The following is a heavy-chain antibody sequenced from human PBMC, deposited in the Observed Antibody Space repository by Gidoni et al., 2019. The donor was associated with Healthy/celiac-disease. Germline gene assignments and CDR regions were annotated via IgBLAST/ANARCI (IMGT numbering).Heavy chain of an antibody. CDR2: INAGNGNT. CDR1: GYTFTSYA. Sequence: QVQLVQSGAEVKKPGASVKVSCKASGYTFTSYAMHWVRQAPGQRLEWMGWINAGNGNTKYSQKFQGRVTITRDTSASTAYMELSSLRSEDTAVYYCARDEGPATAIFDYWGQGTLVTVSS. J-gene: IGHJ4*02. D-gene: IGHD2-21*02. V-gene: IGHV1-3*01. CDR3: ARDEGPATAIFDY.